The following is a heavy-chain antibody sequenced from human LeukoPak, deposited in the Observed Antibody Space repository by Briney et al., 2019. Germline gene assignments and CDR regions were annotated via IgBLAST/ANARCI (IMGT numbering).Heavy chain of an antibody. CDR1: GFTFSGYW. J-gene: IGHJ4*02. CDR3: ARRLLNYFDY. V-gene: IGHV3-7*02. Sequence: GGSLRLSCAASGFTFSGYWMSWVRQAPGKGLEWVANIKQDGSEKYYVDSVKGRFTISRDNAKNSPSLQMNSLRVEDTAVYYCARRLLNYFDYWGQGTLVTVSS. CDR2: IKQDGSEK. D-gene: IGHD2-8*01.